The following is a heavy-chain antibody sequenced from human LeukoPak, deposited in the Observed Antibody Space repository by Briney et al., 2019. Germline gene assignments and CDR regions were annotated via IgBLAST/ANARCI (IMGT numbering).Heavy chain of an antibody. V-gene: IGHV1-18*01. D-gene: IGHD3-22*01. CDR1: GYTFTSYD. Sequence: ASVKVSCKASGYTFTSYDISWVRQAPGQGLEWMGWISAYNGNTNYAQKLQGRVTMTTDTSTSTTYMELRSLRSDDTAVYYCATAYYYDSSGYYPQSKFDYWGQGTLVTVSS. CDR3: ATAYYYDSSGYYPQSKFDY. J-gene: IGHJ4*02. CDR2: ISAYNGNT.